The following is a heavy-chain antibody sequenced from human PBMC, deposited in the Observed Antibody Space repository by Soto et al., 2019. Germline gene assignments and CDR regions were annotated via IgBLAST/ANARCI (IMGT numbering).Heavy chain of an antibody. CDR3: ARDLVVLWFGESSNYFDY. CDR1: GYTFTSYG. Sequence: ASVKVSCKASGYTFTSYGISWVRQAPGQGLEWMGWISAYNGNTNYAQKLQGRVTMTTDTSTSTAYMELRSLRSDDTAVYYCARDLVVLWFGESSNYFDYWGQGTLVTAPQ. CDR2: ISAYNGNT. V-gene: IGHV1-18*01. J-gene: IGHJ4*02. D-gene: IGHD3-10*01.